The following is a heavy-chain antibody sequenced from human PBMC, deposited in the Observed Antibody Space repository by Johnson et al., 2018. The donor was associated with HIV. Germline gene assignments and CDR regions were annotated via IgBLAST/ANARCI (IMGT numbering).Heavy chain of an antibody. J-gene: IGHJ3*02. V-gene: IGHV3-30*03. Sequence: QVQLVESGGGVVRPGGSLRLSCAASGFTFDDYGMSWVRQAPGKGLEWVAVISYDGSKKNYADSVKGRFSISRDNSKNTVYLQMNSLRAEDTAVYCCARGLGEGLVIHGPDGYDIWGQGTMVTVSS. CDR2: ISYDGSKK. D-gene: IGHD6-19*01. CDR3: ARGLGEGLVIHGPDGYDI. CDR1: GFTFDDYG.